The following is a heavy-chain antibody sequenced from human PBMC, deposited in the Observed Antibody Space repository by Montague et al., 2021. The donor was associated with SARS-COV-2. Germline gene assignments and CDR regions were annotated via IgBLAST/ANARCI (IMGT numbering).Heavy chain of an antibody. Sequence: SLRLSCAASGFTFNGYAMTWVRQPPGRGLEWASTIKNSGTETHYADPVKGRFTISRDNSERSVFLQMDSVSAEDTAVYYCAKRLGSNWYALGYMDVWGKGTSVTVAS. CDR3: AKRLGSNWYALGYMDV. D-gene: IGHD6-13*01. J-gene: IGHJ6*03. V-gene: IGHV3-23*05. CDR1: GFTFNGYA. CDR2: IKNSGTET.